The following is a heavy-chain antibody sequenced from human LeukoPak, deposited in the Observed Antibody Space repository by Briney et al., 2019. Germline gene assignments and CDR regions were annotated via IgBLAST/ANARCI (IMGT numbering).Heavy chain of an antibody. CDR1: GFTFSSYA. J-gene: IGHJ4*02. CDR2: ISYDGSNK. V-gene: IGHV3-30-3*01. CDR3: ARPGIRIAVAGTSFDY. D-gene: IGHD6-19*01. Sequence: PGGSLRLSCAASGFTFSSYAMHWVRQAPGKGLGWVAVISYDGSNKYYADSVKGRFTISRDNSKNTLYLQMNSLRAEDTAVYYCARPGIRIAVAGTSFDYWGQGTLVTVSS.